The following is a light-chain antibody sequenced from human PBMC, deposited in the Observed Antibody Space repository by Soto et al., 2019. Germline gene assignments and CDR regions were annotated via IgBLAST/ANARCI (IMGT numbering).Light chain of an antibody. Sequence: QMTHSPSTLSASVVDRVTITCXASQSISCWVACQQQKPEKAPKLLNYEACSVESVVPSRFSGSGAGTEFTLTISIQQPDVFATYCCQQYNSYLWTFGRGTKVDIK. CDR1: QSISCW. CDR3: QQYNSYLWT. V-gene: IGKV1-5*01. CDR2: EAC. J-gene: IGKJ1*01.